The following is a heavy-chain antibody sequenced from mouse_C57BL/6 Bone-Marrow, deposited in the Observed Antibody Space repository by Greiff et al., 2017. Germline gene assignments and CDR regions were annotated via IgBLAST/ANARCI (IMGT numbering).Heavy chain of an antibody. CDR3: ACEGVFYYGSWCFAV. V-gene: IGHV1-55*01. CDR2: IYPGSGST. CDR1: GYTFTSYW. Sequence: QVQLQQPGAELVKPGASVKMSCKASGYTFTSYWITWVKQRPGQGLEWIGDIYPGSGSTNYNEKFKSKATLTVDTSSSTAYMQLSSLTSEDSAVYYGACEGVFYYGSWCFAVWGTGTTVTVS. D-gene: IGHD1-1*01. J-gene: IGHJ1*03.